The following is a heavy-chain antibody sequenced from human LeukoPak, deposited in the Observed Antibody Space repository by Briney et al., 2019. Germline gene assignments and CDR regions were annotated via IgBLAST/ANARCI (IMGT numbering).Heavy chain of an antibody. CDR3: ARAPVWGDGYNYFDY. V-gene: IGHV3-21*01. J-gene: IGHJ4*02. Sequence: GGSLRLSCAASGFTFSSYSMNWVRQAPGKGLGWVSSISSSSSYIYYADSMKGRFTISRDSAKNSLYLQMNSLRAEDTAVYYCARAPVWGDGYNYFDYWGQGTLVTVSS. CDR1: GFTFSSYS. CDR2: ISSSSSYI. D-gene: IGHD5-24*01.